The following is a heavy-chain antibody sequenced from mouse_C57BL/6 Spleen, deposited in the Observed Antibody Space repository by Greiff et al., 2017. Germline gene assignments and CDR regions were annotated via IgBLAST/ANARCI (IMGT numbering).Heavy chain of an antibody. CDR2: INPNNGGT. CDR1: GYTFTDYY. CDR3: ASPYLVYFDY. J-gene: IGHJ2*01. V-gene: IGHV1-26*01. D-gene: IGHD5-1*01. Sequence: EVQLQQSGPELVKPGASVKISCKASGYTFTDYYMNWVKQSHGKSLEWIGDINPNNGGTSYNQKFKGKATLTVDKSSSTAYMELRSLTSEDSAVYYCASPYLVYFDYWGQGTTLTVAS.